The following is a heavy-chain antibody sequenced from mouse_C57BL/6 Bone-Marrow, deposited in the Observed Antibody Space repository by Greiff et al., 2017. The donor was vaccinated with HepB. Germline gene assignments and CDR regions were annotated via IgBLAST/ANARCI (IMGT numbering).Heavy chain of an antibody. D-gene: IGHD1-1*01. CDR2: IYPGSGST. CDR1: GYTFTSYW. J-gene: IGHJ1*03. CDR3: ASHYYGSSPSYWYFDV. V-gene: IGHV1-55*01. Sequence: VQLQQPGAELVKPGASVKMSCKASGYTFTSYWITWVKQRPGQGLEWIGDIYPGSGSTNYNEKFKSKATLTVDTSSSTAYMQLSSLTSEDSAVYYCASHYYGSSPSYWYFDVWGTGTTVTVSS.